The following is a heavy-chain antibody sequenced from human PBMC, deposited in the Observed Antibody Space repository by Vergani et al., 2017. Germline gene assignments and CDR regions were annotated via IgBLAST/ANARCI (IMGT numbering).Heavy chain of an antibody. J-gene: IGHJ4*02. V-gene: IGHV4-59*08. Sequence: QVQLQESGPGLVKPSETLSLTCTVSGGSISSYYWSWIRQPPGKGLEWSGYIYYSGSTNYNPSLKSRVTISVDTSKNQFSLKLSSVTAADTAVYYCARQRAITARLTDYFDYWGQGTLVTVSS. CDR1: GGSISSYY. CDR2: IYYSGST. D-gene: IGHD6-6*01. CDR3: ARQRAITARLTDYFDY.